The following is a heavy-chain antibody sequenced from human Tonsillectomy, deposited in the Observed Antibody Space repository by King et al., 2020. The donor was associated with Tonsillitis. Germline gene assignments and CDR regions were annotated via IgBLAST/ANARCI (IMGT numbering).Heavy chain of an antibody. CDR3: ARRGYCSSTSCSNNWFDP. CDR2: IYPDDSDT. J-gene: IGHJ5*02. CDR1: GYSFTSYW. D-gene: IGHD2-2*01. Sequence: QLVQSGAEVKKPGESLKISCQVSGYSFTSYWIGWVRQMPGKGLEWMGIIYPDDSDTRYSPSFQGQVTISADKSINTAYLQRSSLKASDTAMYYCARRGYCSSTSCSNNWFDPWGQGTLVTVSS. V-gene: IGHV5-51*03.